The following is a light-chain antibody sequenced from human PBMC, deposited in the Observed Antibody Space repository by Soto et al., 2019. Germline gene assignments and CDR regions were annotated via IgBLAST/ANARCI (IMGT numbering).Light chain of an antibody. Sequence: QSVLTQPASVSGSPGQSITISCTGTSSDVGGYNYVSWYQHHPGKAPKFMIYDVNNRPSGVSNRFSGSKSGNTASLTISGLQAADEADYYCTSYTSSSTVVFGGGTKLTVL. CDR2: DVN. V-gene: IGLV2-14*03. CDR3: TSYTSSSTVV. CDR1: SSDVGGYNY. J-gene: IGLJ3*02.